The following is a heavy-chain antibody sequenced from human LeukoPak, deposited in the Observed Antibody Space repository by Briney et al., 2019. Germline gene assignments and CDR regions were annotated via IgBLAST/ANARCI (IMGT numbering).Heavy chain of an antibody. CDR1: GYTFTSYY. CDR3: ARDGYNSDFDY. D-gene: IGHD5-24*01. J-gene: IGHJ4*02. CDR2: INPSGGST. Sequence: ASVKVSCTASGYTFTSYYMHWVRQAPGQGLEWMGIINPSGGSTSYAQKFQGRVTMTRDMSTSTVYMELSSLRSEDTAVYYCARDGYNSDFDYWGQGTLVTVSS. V-gene: IGHV1-46*01.